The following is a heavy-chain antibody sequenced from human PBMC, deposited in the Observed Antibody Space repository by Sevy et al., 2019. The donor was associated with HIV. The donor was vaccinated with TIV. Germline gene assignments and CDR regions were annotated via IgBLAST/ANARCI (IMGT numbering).Heavy chain of an antibody. D-gene: IGHD6-19*01. Sequence: GGSLRLSCAASGFTFSSYAVSWVRQAPGKGLEWVSAISGSGGSTYYADSVKGRFTISRANSKNTLYLQMNSLRAEDTAVYYCAKRKHSRGWYGNWGQGTLVTVSS. V-gene: IGHV3-23*01. CDR3: AKRKHSRGWYGN. J-gene: IGHJ4*02. CDR2: ISGSGGST. CDR1: GFTFSSYA.